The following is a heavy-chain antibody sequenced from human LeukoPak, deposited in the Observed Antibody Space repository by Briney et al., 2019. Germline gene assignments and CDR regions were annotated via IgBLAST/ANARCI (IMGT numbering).Heavy chain of an antibody. D-gene: IGHD6-19*01. V-gene: IGHV3-23*01. CDR3: AKDQLAVAGSYYYGMDV. CDR1: GFTFSSYA. Sequence: GGSLRLSCAASGFTFSSYAMSWVRQAPGKGLEWVSAISGSGGSTYYADSVKGRFTISRDNSKNTLYLQMNSLRAEDTAVYYCAKDQLAVAGSYYYGMDVWGQGTMVTVSS. J-gene: IGHJ6*02. CDR2: ISGSGGST.